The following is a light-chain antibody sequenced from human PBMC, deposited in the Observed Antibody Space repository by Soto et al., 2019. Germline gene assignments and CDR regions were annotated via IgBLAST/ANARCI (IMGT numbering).Light chain of an antibody. J-gene: IGLJ2*01. Sequence: QSVLTQPASVSGSPGQSITISCTGPSSDVGGYNYVSWYQQHPGKAPKLMIYEVSNRPSGVSNRFSGSKSGNTASLTISGLQADDEADYYCSSYTSSSTVFGGGTTLTVL. CDR2: EVS. CDR3: SSYTSSSTV. CDR1: SSDVGGYNY. V-gene: IGLV2-14*01.